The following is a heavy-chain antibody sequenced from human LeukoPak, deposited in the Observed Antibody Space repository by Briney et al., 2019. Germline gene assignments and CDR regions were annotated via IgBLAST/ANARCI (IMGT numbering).Heavy chain of an antibody. CDR1: GYTFTSYG. Sequence: KVSCKASGYTFTSYGISWVRQMPGKGLEWMGIIYPCDSDTRYSPSFQGQVTISADKSIRTAYLQWSSLTASDTAMYYCARMILGSSRAFDIWGQGTMVTVSS. D-gene: IGHD2-2*01. V-gene: IGHV5-51*01. CDR3: ARMILGSSRAFDI. CDR2: IYPCDSDT. J-gene: IGHJ3*02.